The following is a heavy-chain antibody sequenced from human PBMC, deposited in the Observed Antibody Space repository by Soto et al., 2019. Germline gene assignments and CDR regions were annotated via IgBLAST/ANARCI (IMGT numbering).Heavy chain of an antibody. CDR1: GFTFSNAW. V-gene: IGHV3-15*01. CDR3: TSGVQTNIVVVPAAMEEPSGMDV. CDR2: IKSKTDGGTT. J-gene: IGHJ6*02. Sequence: EVQLVESGGGLVKPGGSLRLSCAASGFTFSNAWMSWVRQAPGKGLEWVGRIKSKTDGGTTDYAAPVKGRFTISRDDSKNTLYLQMNSLKTEDTAVYYCTSGVQTNIVVVPAAMEEPSGMDVWGQGTTVTVSS. D-gene: IGHD2-2*01.